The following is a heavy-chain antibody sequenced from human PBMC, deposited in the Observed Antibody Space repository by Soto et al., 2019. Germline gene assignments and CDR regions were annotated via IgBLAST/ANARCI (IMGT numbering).Heavy chain of an antibody. V-gene: IGHV2-5*02. CDR3: AHRGSSWQLDY. CDR2: IYWDDDK. J-gene: IGHJ4*02. Sequence: QITLKESGPTLVSPTQPLTLTCTFSGFSLSTRGVGVGWIRQPPGKALEWLGLIYWDDDKRYSPSLKSRLTITKDTYKNQVVLTMTNLDPVDTATYYCAHRGSSWQLDYWGQGTLVTVSS. D-gene: IGHD6-19*01. CDR1: GFSLSTRGVG.